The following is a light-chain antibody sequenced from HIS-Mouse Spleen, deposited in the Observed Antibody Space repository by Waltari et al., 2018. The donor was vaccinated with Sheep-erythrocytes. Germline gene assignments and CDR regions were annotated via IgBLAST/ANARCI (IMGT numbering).Light chain of an antibody. CDR3: CSYAGSSTLV. V-gene: IGLV2-23*01. J-gene: IGLJ2*01. CDR2: EGS. Sequence: QSALTQPASVSGSPGQSITISCTGTSSDVGSYNLVSWYQQPPGKAPKLMIYEGSKRPSGVSNRCSVSKAGNTASLTISGLQAEDEADYYCCSYAGSSTLVFGGGTKLTVL. CDR1: SSDVGSYNL.